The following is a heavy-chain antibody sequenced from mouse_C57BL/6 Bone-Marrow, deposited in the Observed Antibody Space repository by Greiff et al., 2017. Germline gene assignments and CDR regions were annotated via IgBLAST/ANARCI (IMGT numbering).Heavy chain of an antibody. CDR1: GFTFSSYA. V-gene: IGHV5-4*03. D-gene: IGHD2-2*01. CDR2: ISDGGSYT. CDR3: IGYRAWFAY. J-gene: IGHJ3*01. Sequence: EVKLVASGGGLVKPGGSLKLSCAASGFTFSSYAMSWVRQTPEKRLAWVATISDGGSYTYYPDNVTGRFTISRDNAKNNLYLQMSHLKSEDTAMYYCIGYRAWFAYWGQGTLVTVSA.